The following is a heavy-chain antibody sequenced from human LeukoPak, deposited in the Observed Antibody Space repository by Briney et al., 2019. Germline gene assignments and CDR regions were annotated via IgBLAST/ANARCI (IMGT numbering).Heavy chain of an antibody. CDR1: GFPFSNYW. J-gene: IGHJ4*02. Sequence: GGALRLSCAASGFPFSNYWMHWVRQAPGKGRVWVSLLNSDGSITNYADSVKGRFTISRDNAKNTLYLQMNSLRAEDTAVYYCARSEWLPRDWGQGTLVTVSA. CDR3: ARSEWLPRD. D-gene: IGHD3-3*01. V-gene: IGHV3-74*01. CDR2: LNSDGSIT.